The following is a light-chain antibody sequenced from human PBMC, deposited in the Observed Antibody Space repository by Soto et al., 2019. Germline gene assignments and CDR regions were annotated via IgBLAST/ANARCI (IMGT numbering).Light chain of an antibody. CDR3: AAWDDRLNGYV. CDR1: SSNIGSNP. Sequence: QSVLTQPPSASGTPGQRVTIACSGSSSNIGSNPVSWYQQLPGAAPKLLVYSNDQRPSGVPDRFSGSKSGTSASLAISGLQSEDEADYYCAAWDDRLNGYVFGTGTKVNVL. CDR2: SND. V-gene: IGLV1-44*01. J-gene: IGLJ1*01.